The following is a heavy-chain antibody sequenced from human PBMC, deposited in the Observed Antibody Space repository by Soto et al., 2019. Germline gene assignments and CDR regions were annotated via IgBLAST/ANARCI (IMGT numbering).Heavy chain of an antibody. V-gene: IGHV4-34*01. J-gene: IGHJ1*01. Sequence: ASETQSLTCAVYGGSFSGYYWSWIRQPPGKGLEWIGEINHSGSTNYNPSLKSRVTISVDTSKNQFSLKLSSVTAADTAVYYCARGYGVVAATRYFQHWGQGTLVTVSS. CDR3: ARGYGVVAATRYFQH. CDR1: GGSFSGYY. D-gene: IGHD2-15*01. CDR2: INHSGST.